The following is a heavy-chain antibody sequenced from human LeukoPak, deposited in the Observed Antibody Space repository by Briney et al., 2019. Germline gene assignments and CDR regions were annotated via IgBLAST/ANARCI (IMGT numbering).Heavy chain of an antibody. CDR2: IYYSGST. CDR1: GGSISSSSYY. V-gene: IGHV4-39*01. Sequence: SETLSLTCTVSGGSISSSSYYWGWIRQPPGQWLEWIGSIYYSGSTYYNPSLKSRVTISVDTSKNQFSLKLSSVTAADTAVYYCASYLGDGFDYWGQGTLVTVSS. CDR3: ASYLGDGFDY. D-gene: IGHD3-16*01. J-gene: IGHJ4*02.